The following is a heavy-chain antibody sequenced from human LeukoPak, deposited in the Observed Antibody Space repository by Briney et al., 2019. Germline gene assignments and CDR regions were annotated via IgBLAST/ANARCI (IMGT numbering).Heavy chain of an antibody. CDR1: GFTFSSYW. Sequence: GGSLRLSCVASGFTFSSYWMNWVRQAPGKGLEWVSNIKQDGSEKYYVDSVKGRFTISRDNAKNSLYLQMNSLRAEDTAIYYCVGGSGYWGQGTLVTVSS. V-gene: IGHV3-7*01. CDR2: IKQDGSEK. J-gene: IGHJ4*02. CDR3: VGGSGY. D-gene: IGHD5-12*01.